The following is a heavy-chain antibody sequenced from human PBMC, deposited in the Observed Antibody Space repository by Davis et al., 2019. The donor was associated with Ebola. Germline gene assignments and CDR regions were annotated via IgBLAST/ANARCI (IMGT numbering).Heavy chain of an antibody. J-gene: IGHJ5*02. CDR1: EYTFIKYA. Sequence: ASSVTVSRMASEYTFIKYAIHWVRQAPGQRLEWMGGINAGAGSTKYSENFQGRLTVTRDTSASTAYMELYSLRSEDTAVYYCARGRTVTDTRGLSWFDPWGQGTLVTVSS. V-gene: IGHV1-3*01. D-gene: IGHD6-19*01. CDR2: INAGAGST. CDR3: ARGRTVTDTRGLSWFDP.